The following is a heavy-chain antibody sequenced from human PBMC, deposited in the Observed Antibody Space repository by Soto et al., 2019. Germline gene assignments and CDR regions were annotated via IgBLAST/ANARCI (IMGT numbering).Heavy chain of an antibody. V-gene: IGHV3-23*01. CDR2: ISGSGGST. CDR3: AKSGLWYSSSWLNYFDY. J-gene: IGHJ4*02. D-gene: IGHD6-13*01. CDR1: GFTFSSYA. Sequence: GGSLRLSCAASGFTFSSYAMSWVRQAPGKGLEWVSAISGSGGSTYYADSVKGRFTISRDNSKNTLYLQMNSLRAEDTAVYYCAKSGLWYSSSWLNYFDYWGQGTLVTVSS.